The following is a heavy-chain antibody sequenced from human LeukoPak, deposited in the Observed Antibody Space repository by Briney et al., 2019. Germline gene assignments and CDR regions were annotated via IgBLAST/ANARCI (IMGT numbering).Heavy chain of an antibody. Sequence: SGGSLRLSCATSGLTFTNAWMSWFRQAPGKGLEWVGRIKSKTVGGTSDYAAPVQGRFTISRDDSKNTLYLQMNSLKIEDTAVYYCATDPGEWEPIWGQGTMVTVSS. V-gene: IGHV3-15*01. D-gene: IGHD1-26*01. CDR1: GLTFTNAW. CDR2: IKSKTVGGTS. CDR3: ATDPGEWEPI. J-gene: IGHJ3*02.